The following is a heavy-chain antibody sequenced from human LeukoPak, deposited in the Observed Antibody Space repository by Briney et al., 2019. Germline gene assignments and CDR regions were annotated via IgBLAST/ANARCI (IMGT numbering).Heavy chain of an antibody. Sequence: GGSVRLSCAASGFTFSFHWVSWVRQAPGKGLEWVANIKQDGRDKYYVDSVKGRFTISRDNSKNSLYLQMNSLRAEDTAVYFCARHSNKYDYDSSGHYRGFDYWGQGTLVSVSS. J-gene: IGHJ4*02. D-gene: IGHD3-22*01. CDR3: ARHSNKYDYDSSGHYRGFDY. V-gene: IGHV3-7*01. CDR1: GFTFSFHW. CDR2: IKQDGRDK.